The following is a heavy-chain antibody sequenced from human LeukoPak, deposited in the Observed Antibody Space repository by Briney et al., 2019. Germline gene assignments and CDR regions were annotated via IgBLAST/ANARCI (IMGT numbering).Heavy chain of an antibody. J-gene: IGHJ4*02. D-gene: IGHD4-17*01. V-gene: IGHV1-69*13. CDR2: IIPIFATA. CDR3: ARDYGDYLFDY. CDR1: GGTFSSYA. Sequence: SVKISCKASGGTFSSYAINWVRQAPGQGLEWMGGIIPIFATANYAQKFQGRVTITADESTSTAYMELSSLRSEDTAVYYCARDYGDYLFDYWGQGTLVTVSS.